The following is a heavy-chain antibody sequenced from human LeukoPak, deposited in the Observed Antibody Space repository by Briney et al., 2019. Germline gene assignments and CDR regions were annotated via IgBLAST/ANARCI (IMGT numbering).Heavy chain of an antibody. Sequence: GGSLRLSCAASGFTFSSYGMHWVRQAPGKGLEWVAFIRYDGSNKYYADSAKGRFTISRDNSKNTLYLQMNSLRAEDTAVYYCAKGDLYSSGRDAFGIWGQGTMVTVSS. CDR2: IRYDGSNK. D-gene: IGHD6-19*01. V-gene: IGHV3-30*02. CDR3: AKGDLYSSGRDAFGI. J-gene: IGHJ3*02. CDR1: GFTFSSYG.